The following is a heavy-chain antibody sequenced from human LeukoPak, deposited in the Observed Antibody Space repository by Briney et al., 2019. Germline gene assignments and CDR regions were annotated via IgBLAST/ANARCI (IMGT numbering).Heavy chain of an antibody. J-gene: IGHJ3*02. CDR1: GYTFTGYY. CDR3: ARGPLAYYYDSRTAFDI. Sequence: GASVKVSCKASGYTFTGYYMHWVRQAPGQGLEWMGWINPNSGGTNYAQKFQGRVTMTRDTSISTACMELSRLRSDDTAVYYCARGPLAYYYDSRTAFDIWGQGTMVTVSS. V-gene: IGHV1-2*02. CDR2: INPNSGGT. D-gene: IGHD3-22*01.